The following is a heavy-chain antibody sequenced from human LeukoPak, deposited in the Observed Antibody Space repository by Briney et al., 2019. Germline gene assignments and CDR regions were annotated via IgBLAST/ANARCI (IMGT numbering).Heavy chain of an antibody. J-gene: IGHJ4*02. Sequence: SQTLSLTCAISGDSVSSNSAAWNWIRQSPSRGLEWLGRTYYRSKWYNDYAVSVKSRITINPDTSKNQFSLQLNSVTPEDTAVYYCARETLMVRGVPSCFDYWGQGTLVTVSS. CDR1: GDSVSSNSAA. CDR2: TYYRSKWYN. CDR3: ARETLMVRGVPSCFDY. D-gene: IGHD3-10*01. V-gene: IGHV6-1*01.